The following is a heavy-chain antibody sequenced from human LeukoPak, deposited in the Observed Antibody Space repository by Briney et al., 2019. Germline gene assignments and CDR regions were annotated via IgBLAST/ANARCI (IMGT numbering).Heavy chain of an antibody. CDR1: GFTFSSYS. CDR3: ASPSYSLQPN. V-gene: IGHV3-48*04. J-gene: IGHJ4*02. D-gene: IGHD4-11*01. Sequence: GGSLRLSCAASGFTFSSYSMNWVRQAPGKGLEWVSYISSSGSTINYADSVRGRFTISRDNAKSSLYLQMSSLRAEDTAVYYCASPSYSLQPNWGQGTLVTVSS. CDR2: ISSSGSTI.